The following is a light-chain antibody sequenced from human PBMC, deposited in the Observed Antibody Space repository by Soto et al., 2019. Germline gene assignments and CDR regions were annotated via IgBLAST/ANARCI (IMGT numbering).Light chain of an antibody. Sequence: EVVMTQSPGTLSVSPGEGATLSCRASQSVSGFLAWYQQKHGQAPRLLIYAASTRATGIPARFSGRGSGTEFTLTISSLQSEDFAVYYCQQYNKWPLTFGGGTKVEVK. CDR3: QQYNKWPLT. V-gene: IGKV3-15*01. CDR1: QSVSGF. J-gene: IGKJ4*01. CDR2: AAS.